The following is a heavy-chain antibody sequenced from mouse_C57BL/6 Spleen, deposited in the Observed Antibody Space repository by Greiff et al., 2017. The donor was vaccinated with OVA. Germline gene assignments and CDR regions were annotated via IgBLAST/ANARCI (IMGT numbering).Heavy chain of an antibody. CDR3: ARRANWNYYAMDY. Sequence: EVQLQQSGPELVKPGASVKMSCKASGYTFTDYNMHWVKQSHGKSLEWIGYINPNNGGTSYNQKFKGKATLTVNKSSSTAYMELRSLTSEDSAVYYCARRANWNYYAMDYWGQGTSVTVSS. CDR2: INPNNGGT. D-gene: IGHD4-1*01. CDR1: GYTFTDYN. V-gene: IGHV1-22*01. J-gene: IGHJ4*01.